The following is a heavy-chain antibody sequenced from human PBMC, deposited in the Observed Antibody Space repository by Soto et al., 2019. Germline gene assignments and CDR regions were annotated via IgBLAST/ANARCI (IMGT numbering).Heavy chain of an antibody. CDR3: ARGYYDSSGQSNTFDI. J-gene: IGHJ3*02. V-gene: IGHV4-59*01. CDR2: VYYSGGT. D-gene: IGHD3-22*01. CDR1: GASISSSY. Sequence: QVQLQESGPGLVKPSETLSLTCTVSGASISSSYWSWIRQSPGKGLEWIGYVYYSGGTNYNPSLKSRVTISVDTSKNQFSLKLSSVTAADTAVYYCARGYYDSSGQSNTFDIWGQGTMVTVSS.